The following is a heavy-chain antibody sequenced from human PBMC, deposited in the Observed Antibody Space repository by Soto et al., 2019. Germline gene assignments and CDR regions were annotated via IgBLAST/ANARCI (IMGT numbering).Heavy chain of an antibody. CDR2: IIPIFGTA. CDR3: AYWQSVQYYGLDV. Sequence: QVQMVQSGAEVKKPGSSVTVSCKASVGTFSSYAISWVRQAPGQGLEWMGGIIPIFGTANYAQKFQGRVTITADESTSTAYRSLGTLRSEDTDVYYCAYWQSVQYYGLDVWGQGTTVTVSS. J-gene: IGHJ6*02. V-gene: IGHV1-69*12. CDR1: VGTFSSYA. D-gene: IGHD2-15*01.